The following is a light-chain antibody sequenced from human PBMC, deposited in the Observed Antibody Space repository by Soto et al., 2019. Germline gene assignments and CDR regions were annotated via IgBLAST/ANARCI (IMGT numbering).Light chain of an antibody. V-gene: IGKV3-20*01. CDR3: QHYRSC. CDR1: QSVSSSY. CDR2: GAS. J-gene: IGKJ4*01. Sequence: EIVLTQSPGTLSLSPGERATLSCRASQSVSSSYLAWYQKKPGQPPRLLIYGASSRATGIPNRFSGSGSGTDFTLTITRLEPEGFAVDYCQHYRSCFGGGPKVEIK.